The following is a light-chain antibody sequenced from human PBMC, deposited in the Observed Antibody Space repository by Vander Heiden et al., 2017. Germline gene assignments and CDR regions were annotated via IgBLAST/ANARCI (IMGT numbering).Light chain of an antibody. J-gene: IGLJ3*02. CDR1: SSNIGNNY. CDR2: TNN. V-gene: IGLV1-47*01. Sequence: QSVLTQPPSASGTPGQRVIISCSGSSSNIGNNYVPWYQQFPGTAPKLLIYTNNQRPSGVPDRFSGSKSGTSASLAISGLRSEDEADYYCAAWDDSLSGWVFGGGTKLTVL. CDR3: AAWDDSLSGWV.